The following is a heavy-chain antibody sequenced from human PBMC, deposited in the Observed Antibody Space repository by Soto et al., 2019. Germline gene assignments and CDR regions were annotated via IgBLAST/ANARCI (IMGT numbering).Heavy chain of an antibody. Sequence: QVQLQESGPGLVDPLGTLSLTCAVSGTSVSGANWWGWVRQPPWKGLEWIGEIHSSGNTDYNPSLKSRVTISRDMSKNEFSLKLTSVTAADTAVYYCARTGPYSSGNNWGQGTLVTVSS. V-gene: IGHV4-4*02. CDR3: ARTGPYSSGNN. D-gene: IGHD3-22*01. CDR1: GTSVSGANW. J-gene: IGHJ4*02. CDR2: IHSSGNT.